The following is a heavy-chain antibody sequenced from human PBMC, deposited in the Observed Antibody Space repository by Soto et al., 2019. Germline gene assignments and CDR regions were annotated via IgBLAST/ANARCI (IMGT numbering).Heavy chain of an antibody. Sequence: SVTVSCKASGGTFSSYAIIWVQQAPGQGLEWMGGIIPIFGTANYAQKFQGRVTITADKSTSTAYMELSSLRSEDTAVYYCARDRLGYYDRSGYPHAGDAFDIWGQGTMVTVSS. CDR3: ARDRLGYYDRSGYPHAGDAFDI. CDR1: GGTFSSYA. D-gene: IGHD3-22*01. J-gene: IGHJ3*02. V-gene: IGHV1-69*06. CDR2: IIPIFGTA.